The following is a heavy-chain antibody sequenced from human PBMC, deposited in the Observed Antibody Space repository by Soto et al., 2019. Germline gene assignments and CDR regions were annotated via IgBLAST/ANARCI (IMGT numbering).Heavy chain of an antibody. CDR1: GFTCSSYA. D-gene: IGHD3-22*01. J-gene: IGHJ5*02. V-gene: IGHV3-23*01. CDR3: ARDNYYDSSGYYLSWFDP. CDR2: ISGSGGST. Sequence: PVGSLRLSCAASGFTCSSYAMSWVRQAPGKGLEWVSAISGSGGSTYYADSVKGRFTISRDNSKNQFSLKLSSVTAADTAVYYCARDNYYDSSGYYLSWFDPWGQGTLVTVSS.